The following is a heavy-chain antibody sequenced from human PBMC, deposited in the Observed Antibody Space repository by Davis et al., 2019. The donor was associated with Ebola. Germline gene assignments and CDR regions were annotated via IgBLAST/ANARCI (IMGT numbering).Heavy chain of an antibody. CDR2: IYHSGST. CDR1: GGSISSSNW. Sequence: SETLSLTCAVSGGSISSSNWWRWVRQPPGKGLEWIGEIYHSGSTNYNPSLKSRVTISVDKSKNQFSLKLSSVTAADTAVYYCASALGYGSSTSCLPYFDYWGQGTLVTVSS. D-gene: IGHD2-2*01. V-gene: IGHV4-4*02. J-gene: IGHJ4*02. CDR3: ASALGYGSSTSCLPYFDY.